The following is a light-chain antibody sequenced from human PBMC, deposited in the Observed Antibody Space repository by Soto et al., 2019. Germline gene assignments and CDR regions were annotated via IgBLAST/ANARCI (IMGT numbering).Light chain of an antibody. V-gene: IGLV2-14*03. Sequence: QSVLIQPASVSGSPGQSITISCTGTSSVVGSYNYVSWYQHHPGKAPKVMIFDVANRPSGVSDRFSASKSANTASLTISGLQAEDEADYYCSSYTSSSTYVFGTGTKVTVL. CDR1: SSVVGSYNY. J-gene: IGLJ1*01. CDR2: DVA. CDR3: SSYTSSSTYV.